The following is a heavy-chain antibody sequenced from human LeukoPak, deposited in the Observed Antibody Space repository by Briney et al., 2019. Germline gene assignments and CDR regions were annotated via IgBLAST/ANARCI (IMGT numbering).Heavy chain of an antibody. V-gene: IGHV1-69*13. CDR1: GGTFSSYA. J-gene: IGHJ4*02. CDR2: IIPIFGTA. CDR3: ARAVFPLDGWFGELFYFDY. Sequence: ASVKVSCKASGGTFSSYAISWVRQAPGQGLEWMGGIIPIFGTANYAQKFQGRVTITADESTSTAYMELSSLRSEDTAVYYCARAVFPLDGWFGELFYFDYWGQGTLVTVSS. D-gene: IGHD3-10*01.